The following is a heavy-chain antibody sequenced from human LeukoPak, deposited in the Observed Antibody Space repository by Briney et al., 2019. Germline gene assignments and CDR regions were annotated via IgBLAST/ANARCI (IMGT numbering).Heavy chain of an antibody. D-gene: IGHD3-10*01. J-gene: IGHJ4*02. Sequence: PGGSLRLSCAASGFTFSSYGMHWVRQAPGKGLEWVAVISYDGSNKYYADSVKGRFTISRDNSKNTLYLQMNSLRAEDTAVYYCAKVGGSGSTVGFNYFDYWGQGTLVTVSS. CDR1: GFTFSSYG. CDR3: AKVGGSGSTVGFNYFDY. CDR2: ISYDGSNK. V-gene: IGHV3-30*18.